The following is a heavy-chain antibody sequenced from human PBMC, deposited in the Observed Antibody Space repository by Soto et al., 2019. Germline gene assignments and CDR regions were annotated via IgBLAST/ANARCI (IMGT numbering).Heavy chain of an antibody. CDR3: ARGSYYYDSSGYYYVGDFDY. V-gene: IGHV4-4*02. CDR1: GGSISSSNL. Sequence: SETLSLTCAVSGGSISSSNLWSWVRQPPGKGLEWIGEIYHSGSTNYNPSLKSRVTISVDKSKNQFSLKLSSVTAADTAVYYCARGSYYYDSSGYYYVGDFDYWGQGTLVTVSS. J-gene: IGHJ4*02. D-gene: IGHD3-22*01. CDR2: IYHSGST.